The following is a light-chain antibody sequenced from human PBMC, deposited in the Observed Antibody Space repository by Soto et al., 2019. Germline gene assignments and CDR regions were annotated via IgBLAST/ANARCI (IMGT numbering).Light chain of an antibody. CDR2: YDD. Sequence: QSVLTQPPSVSEAPRQRVTISCSGSSSNIGNGAVNWYQQLPGKAPKLLIYYDDLLPSGVSDRFSGSKSGTSASLAISGLQSEDEADYYCAAWDDSLNGVVFGGGTKGTVL. V-gene: IGLV1-36*01. J-gene: IGLJ2*01. CDR1: SSNIGNGA. CDR3: AAWDDSLNGVV.